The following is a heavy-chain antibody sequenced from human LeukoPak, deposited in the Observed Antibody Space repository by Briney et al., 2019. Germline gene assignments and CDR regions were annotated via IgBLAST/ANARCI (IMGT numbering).Heavy chain of an antibody. CDR2: IYYSGST. J-gene: IGHJ2*01. CDR1: GGSISSHY. CDR3: ARVSSPDWYFDL. V-gene: IGHV4-59*11. D-gene: IGHD1-26*01. Sequence: PSETLSLTCTVSGGSISSHYWSWVRQPPGKGLEWIGYIYYSGSTNYNPSLKSRVTISVDTSKNQFSLKLSSVTAADTAVYYCARVSSPDWYFDLWGRGTLITVSS.